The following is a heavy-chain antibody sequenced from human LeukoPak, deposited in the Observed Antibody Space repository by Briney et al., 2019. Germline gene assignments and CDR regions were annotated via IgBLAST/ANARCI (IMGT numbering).Heavy chain of an antibody. J-gene: IGHJ5*02. V-gene: IGHV4-34*01. Sequence: KASETLSLTCAVYGGSFSGYYWSWIRQPPGKGLEWIGEINHSGSTNYNPSLKSRVTISVDTSKNQFSLKLSSVTAADTAVYYCARGRPYYGSGKNNWFDPRGQGTLVTVSS. D-gene: IGHD3-10*01. CDR1: GGSFSGYY. CDR3: ARGRPYYGSGKNNWFDP. CDR2: INHSGST.